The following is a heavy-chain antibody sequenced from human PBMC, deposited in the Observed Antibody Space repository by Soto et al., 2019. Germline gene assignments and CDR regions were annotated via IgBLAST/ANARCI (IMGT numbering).Heavy chain of an antibody. CDR1: GYTFTSYD. D-gene: IGHD3-16*02. V-gene: IGHV1-8*01. Sequence: QVQLVQSGAEVKKPGASVKVSCKASGYTFTSYDINWVRQATGQGLEWMGWMNPNSGNTGYAQKFQGRVTMTRNTSXXKXYXXLSSLGSEDTAVYYCARGPVGDYVWGSYRFGYFDYWGQGTLVTVSS. CDR3: ARGPVGDYVWGSYRFGYFDY. J-gene: IGHJ4*02. CDR2: MNPNSGNT.